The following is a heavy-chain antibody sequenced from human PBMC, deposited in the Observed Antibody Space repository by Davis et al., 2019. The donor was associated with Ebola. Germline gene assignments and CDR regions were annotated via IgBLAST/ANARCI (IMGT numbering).Heavy chain of an antibody. CDR3: ARETPGVRGYFDY. D-gene: IGHD2-2*01. V-gene: IGHV4-61*05. J-gene: IGHJ4*02. Sequence: MPSETLSLTCTVSGGSISSSSYYWGWIRQPPGKGLEWIGYIYYSGSTNNNPSLKSRVTISVDKSKNQFSLKLTSVTAADTAVYYCARETPGVRGYFDYWGQGTLVTVSS. CDR2: IYYSGST. CDR1: GGSISSSSYY.